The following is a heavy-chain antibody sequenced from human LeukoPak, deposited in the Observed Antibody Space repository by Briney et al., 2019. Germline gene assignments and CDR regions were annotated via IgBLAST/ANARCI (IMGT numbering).Heavy chain of an antibody. CDR3: AKYSSGYYPYFDY. J-gene: IGHJ4*02. CDR1: GFTFSSYG. CDR2: IRYDGSNK. V-gene: IGHV3-30*02. D-gene: IGHD3-22*01. Sequence: GGSLRLSCAASGFTFSSYGMHWVRQAPGKGLEWVAFIRYDGSNKYYADSVKGRFTISRDNSKNTLYLQMNSLRAEDTAVYHCAKYSSGYYPYFDYWGQGTLVTVSS.